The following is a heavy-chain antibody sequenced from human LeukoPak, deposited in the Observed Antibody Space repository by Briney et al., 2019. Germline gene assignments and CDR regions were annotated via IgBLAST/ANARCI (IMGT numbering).Heavy chain of an antibody. D-gene: IGHD3-3*01. J-gene: IGHJ5*02. CDR2: INPNSGGT. V-gene: IGHV1-2*02. CDR1: GGTFSSYA. CDR3: ARDFGGWRNDWFDP. Sequence: EASVKVSCKASGGTFSSYAISWVRQAPGQGLEWMGWINPNSGGTNYAQKFQGRVTMTRDTSISTAYMELSRLRSDDTAVHYCARDFGGWRNDWFDPWGQGTLVTVSS.